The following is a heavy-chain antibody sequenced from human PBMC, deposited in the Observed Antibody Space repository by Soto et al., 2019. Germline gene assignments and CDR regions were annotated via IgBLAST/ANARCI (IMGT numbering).Heavy chain of an antibody. CDR1: GFNISSYG. J-gene: IGHJ4*02. CDR2: ISYDGSNK. CDR3: AKAADGKVTLFDY. D-gene: IGHD2-21*02. V-gene: IGHV3-30*18. Sequence: GGPMRLSCTAAGFNISSYGMHRVSKAPGKGLEWVAVISYDGSNKYYADSVKGRFTISRDNSKNTLYLQMNSLRAEDTAVYYCAKAADGKVTLFDYWGQGTLVTVSS.